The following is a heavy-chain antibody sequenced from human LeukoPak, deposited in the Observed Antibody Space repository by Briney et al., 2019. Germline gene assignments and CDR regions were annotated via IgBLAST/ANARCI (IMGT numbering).Heavy chain of an antibody. CDR3: ARDRRWLQKDY. V-gene: IGHV3-20*04. D-gene: IGHD5-24*01. J-gene: IGHJ4*02. Sequence: GGSLRLSCAASAFTSDDYGMSWVRPAPGKGLEWVPGINWNGGSTGYADSVTGRFTISRDNAKRSLYLQMNRLRAEDTALYYCARDRRWLQKDYWGQGTLVTVSS. CDR2: INWNGGST. CDR1: AFTSDDYG.